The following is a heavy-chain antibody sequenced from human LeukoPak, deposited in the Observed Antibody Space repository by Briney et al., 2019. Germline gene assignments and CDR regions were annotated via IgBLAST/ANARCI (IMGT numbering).Heavy chain of an antibody. Sequence: GGSLRLSCAASGFTFSSYSMNWVRQAPGKGLEWVLSISSSSSYIYYADSVKGRFTISRDNAKNSLYLQMNSLRAEDTAVYYCARSPYYYDSSGYYVDWGQGTLVTVSS. CDR3: ARSPYYYDSSGYYVD. D-gene: IGHD3-22*01. CDR1: GFTFSSYS. V-gene: IGHV3-21*01. CDR2: ISSSSSYI. J-gene: IGHJ4*02.